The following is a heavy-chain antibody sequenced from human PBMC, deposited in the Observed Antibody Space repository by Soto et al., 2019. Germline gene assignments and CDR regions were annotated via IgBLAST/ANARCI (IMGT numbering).Heavy chain of an antibody. V-gene: IGHV3-33*01. CDR3: GRDPGNDEGIDY. Sequence: QVQVVESGGGVVQPGRSLRLSCAASGFTFSSYGMHWVRQAPGKGLEWVAGIWHDGKNKYYADSGKGRLTISRDNSLNTLYLQMNSLRVEDTALYYCGRDPGNDEGIDYWGQGTLVTVSS. D-gene: IGHD1-1*01. J-gene: IGHJ4*02. CDR2: IWHDGKNK. CDR1: GFTFSSYG.